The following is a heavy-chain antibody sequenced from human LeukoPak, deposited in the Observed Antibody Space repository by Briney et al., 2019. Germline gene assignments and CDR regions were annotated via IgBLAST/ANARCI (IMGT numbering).Heavy chain of an antibody. CDR2: ISYDGSNK. Sequence: GGSLRLSCAASGFTFSSYSMHWVRQAPGKGLEWVAVISYDGSNKYYADSVKGRFTISRDNSKNTLYLQMNSLRAEDTAVYYCAKDTPQWLVLNAFDYWGQGTLVTVSS. CDR3: AKDTPQWLVLNAFDY. J-gene: IGHJ4*02. D-gene: IGHD6-19*01. V-gene: IGHV3-30*18. CDR1: GFTFSSYS.